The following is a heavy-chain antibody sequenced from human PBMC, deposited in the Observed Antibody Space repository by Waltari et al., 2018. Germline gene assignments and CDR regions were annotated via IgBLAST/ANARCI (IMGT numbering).Heavy chain of an antibody. Sequence: QLKLQESGPGLVKASETLSLTCTVPGGSISSSLYSWGWTRQPPGKGLEWIGSTYYSGSTYYNPSLESRVTISVDTSKNQFSLKLSSVTAADTAVYYCARDIVVVVTATQVYYYGMDVWGQGTTVTVSS. CDR3: ARDIVVVVTATQVYYYGMDV. CDR1: GGSISSSLYS. J-gene: IGHJ6*02. D-gene: IGHD2-15*01. CDR2: TYYSGST. V-gene: IGHV4-39*07.